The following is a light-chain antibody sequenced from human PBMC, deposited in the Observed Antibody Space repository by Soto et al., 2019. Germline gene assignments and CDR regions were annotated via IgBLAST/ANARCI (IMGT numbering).Light chain of an antibody. CDR2: SNH. CDR3: AAWDDSLNGVV. J-gene: IGLJ2*01. CDR1: SSNIGSNI. Sequence: QSVLTQPPSASGTPGQRVTVSCSGSSSNIGSNIVNWYQQFPGTAPKLLIHSNHQRPSGVPDRFSGSKSGTSASLAISGLQSEDEADYYCAAWDDSLNGVVFGGGTKVTVL. V-gene: IGLV1-44*01.